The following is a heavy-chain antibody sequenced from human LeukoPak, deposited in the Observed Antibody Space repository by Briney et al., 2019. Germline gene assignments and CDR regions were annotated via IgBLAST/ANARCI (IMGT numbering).Heavy chain of an antibody. CDR1: GGSFSGYY. V-gene: IGHV4-34*01. CDR2: INHSGST. J-gene: IGHJ1*01. Sequence: SETLSLTCAVYGGSFSGYYWSWVRQPPGKGLEWIGEINHSGSTNYNPSLKSRVTISVDTSKNQFSLKLSSVTAADTAVYYCARGRVPAAIWGQGTLVTVSS. D-gene: IGHD2-2*01. CDR3: ARGRVPAAI.